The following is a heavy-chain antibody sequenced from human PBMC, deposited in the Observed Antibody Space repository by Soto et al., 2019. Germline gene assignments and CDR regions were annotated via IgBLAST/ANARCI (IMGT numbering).Heavy chain of an antibody. CDR1: GFTFSSYG. J-gene: IGHJ4*02. CDR2: ISYDGSNK. Sequence: GGSLRLSCAASGFTFSSYGMHWVRQAPGKGLEWVAVISYDGSNKYYADSVKGRFTISRDNSKNTLYLPMNSLRAEDTAVYYCAKDASPIVGATPGGHYCDYWGRGTRVTVSS. D-gene: IGHD1-26*01. CDR3: AKDASPIVGATPGGHYCDY. V-gene: IGHV3-30*18.